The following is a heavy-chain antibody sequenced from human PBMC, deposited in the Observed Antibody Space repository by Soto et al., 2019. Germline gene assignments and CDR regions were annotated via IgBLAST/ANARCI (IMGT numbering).Heavy chain of an antibody. CDR3: ARRKAAAGSLYYYYGMDV. CDR2: IIPILGIA. D-gene: IGHD6-13*01. Sequence: QVQLVQSGAEVKKPGSSVKVSCKASGGTFSSYTISWVRQAPGQGLEWMGRIIPILGIANYAQKFQGRVTSTADKSTSTAYMELSSLRSEDTAVYYCARRKAAAGSLYYYYGMDVWGQGTTVTVSS. CDR1: GGTFSSYT. V-gene: IGHV1-69*02. J-gene: IGHJ6*02.